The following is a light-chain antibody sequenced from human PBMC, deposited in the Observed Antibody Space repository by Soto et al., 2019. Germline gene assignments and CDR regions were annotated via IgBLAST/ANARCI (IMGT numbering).Light chain of an antibody. V-gene: IGKV1-9*01. CDR1: QGISSD. Sequence: IQLTQSPSSLSASVGDRVTITCRASQGISSDLAWYQQKPGKAPNLLIYSASTLQNGVPSRFSGSGSGTDFTLTNSGLQTEDFANYYCQQLNSYPVNFGQVTRLEIK. CDR3: QQLNSYPVN. J-gene: IGKJ5*01. CDR2: SAS.